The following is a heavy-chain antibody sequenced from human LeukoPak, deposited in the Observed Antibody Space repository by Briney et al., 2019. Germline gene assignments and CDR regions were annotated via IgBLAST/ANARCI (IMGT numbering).Heavy chain of an antibody. Sequence: SETLSLTCTVSGGSISSSSYYWGWIRQPPGKGLEWIGSIYYSGSTYYNPSLKSRVTISVDTSKNQFSLKLSSVTAADTAVYYCARADYYYGSGSYYDYYYMDVWGKGTTVTVSS. J-gene: IGHJ6*03. CDR1: GGSISSSSYY. CDR2: IYYSGST. V-gene: IGHV4-39*07. D-gene: IGHD3-10*01. CDR3: ARADYYYGSGSYYDYYYMDV.